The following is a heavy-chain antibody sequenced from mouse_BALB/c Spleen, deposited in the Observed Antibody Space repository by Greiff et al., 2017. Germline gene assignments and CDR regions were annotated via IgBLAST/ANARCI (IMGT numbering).Heavy chain of an antibody. CDR2: IWAGGST. J-gene: IGHJ3*01. CDR1: GFSLTSYG. Sequence: VKLMESGPGLVAPSQSLSITCTVSGFSLTSYGVHWVRQPPGKGLEWLGVIWAGGSTNYNSALMSRLSISKDNSKSQVFLKMNSLQTDDTAMYYWARGYDGGVFAYWGQGTLVTVSA. V-gene: IGHV2-9*02. CDR3: ARGYDGGVFAY. D-gene: IGHD2-14*01.